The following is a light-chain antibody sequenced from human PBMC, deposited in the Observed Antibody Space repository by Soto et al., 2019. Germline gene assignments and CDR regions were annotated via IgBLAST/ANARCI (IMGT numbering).Light chain of an antibody. CDR2: GAS. J-gene: IGKJ1*01. CDR3: QQNGSSWT. V-gene: IGKV3-20*01. Sequence: EIVLTQSPGTLYLSPGERATLSCRASQSVSSSYLDWDQQKPGQAPRLLIYGASSRATGTPDRFSGSGSGTDFTLTISRLEPEDFAVYYCQQNGSSWTFGQGTKVEI. CDR1: QSVSSSY.